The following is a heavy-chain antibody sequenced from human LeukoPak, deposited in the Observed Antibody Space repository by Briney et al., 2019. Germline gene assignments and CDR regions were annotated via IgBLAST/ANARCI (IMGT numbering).Heavy chain of an antibody. Sequence: MPSETLSLTCTVSGGSISSYYWSWIRQPPGKGLEWVGYIYYSGSTNYNPSLTSQVTISVDTSKNQFSLKLSSVTAADTAVYYCASCYDGSGYPPYYYYYYMDVWGKGTTVTVSS. CDR3: ASCYDGSGYPPYYYYYYMDV. V-gene: IGHV4-59*01. CDR1: GGSISSYY. D-gene: IGHD3-22*01. J-gene: IGHJ6*03. CDR2: IYYSGST.